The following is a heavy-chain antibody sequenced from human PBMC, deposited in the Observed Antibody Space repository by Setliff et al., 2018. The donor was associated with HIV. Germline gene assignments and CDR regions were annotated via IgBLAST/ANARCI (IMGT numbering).Heavy chain of an antibody. Sequence: PSETLSLTCSVSGGSINRGTYYWTWIRQSAGKGLEWIGHIYYSGETNYNPSLKSRVTFSVDTSKNQFSLKLSSVTAADTAVYYCARGDGYRANDAYYDTGMDVWGQGITVTVSS. CDR1: GGSINRGTYY. J-gene: IGHJ6*02. CDR3: ARGDGYRANDAYYDTGMDV. CDR2: IYYSGET. D-gene: IGHD5-12*01. V-gene: IGHV4-61*10.